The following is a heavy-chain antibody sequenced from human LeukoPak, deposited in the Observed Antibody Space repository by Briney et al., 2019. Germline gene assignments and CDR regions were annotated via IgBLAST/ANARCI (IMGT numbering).Heavy chain of an antibody. CDR3: ARSGGSSSWYRGAADY. CDR2: ISSNGGST. CDR1: GFTFSSYA. D-gene: IGHD6-13*01. V-gene: IGHV3-64*01. Sequence: GGSLRLSCAASGFTFSSYAMRWVRQAPGKGLEYASAISSNGGSTYYANSVKGRFTISRDNSKNTLYLQMGSLRAEDMAVYYCARSGGSSSWYRGAADYWGQGTLVTVSS. J-gene: IGHJ4*02.